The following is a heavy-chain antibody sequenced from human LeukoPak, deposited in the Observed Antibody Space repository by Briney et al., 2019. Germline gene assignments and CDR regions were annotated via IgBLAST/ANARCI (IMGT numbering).Heavy chain of an antibody. Sequence: PSETLSLTCAVYGGSFSGYYWSWLRQPPGKGLEWIGEINHSGSTNYNPSLKSRVTISVDTSKNQFSLKLSSVTAADTAVYDCARGGYDFWSGYYTGRFWFDPWGEGTLVTVSS. D-gene: IGHD3-3*01. CDR3: ARGGYDFWSGYYTGRFWFDP. CDR1: GGSFSGYY. V-gene: IGHV4-34*01. CDR2: INHSGST. J-gene: IGHJ5*02.